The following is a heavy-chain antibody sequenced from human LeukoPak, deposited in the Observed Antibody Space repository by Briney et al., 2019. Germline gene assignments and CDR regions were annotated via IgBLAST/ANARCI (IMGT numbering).Heavy chain of an antibody. J-gene: IGHJ6*03. V-gene: IGHV1-18*01. CDR2: ISGYNGNT. CDR3: ARDFSWADVVVAATRGNYYYYYMDV. CDR1: GYTFTSYG. D-gene: IGHD2-15*01. Sequence: ASVKVSCKASGYTFTSYGITWVRQAPGQGLEWMGWISGYNGNTNYAQKLQGRVTMTTDTSTNTAYMELRSLRSDDTAVYYCARDFSWADVVVAATRGNYYYYYMDVWGKGTTVTVSS.